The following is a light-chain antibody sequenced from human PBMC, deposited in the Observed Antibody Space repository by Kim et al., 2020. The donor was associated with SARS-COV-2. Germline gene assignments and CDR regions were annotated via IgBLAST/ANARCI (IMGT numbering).Light chain of an antibody. CDR2: DAS. J-gene: IGKJ4*01. V-gene: IGKV3-11*01. CDR3: QQRTRWPLT. CDR1: QSISTY. Sequence: EIVLTQSPATLSLSPGERATLSCRASQSISTYLAWYQQKPGQAPRLLIYDASNRATAIPARFSGSGSGTDFTLTISSLEPEDFAVYYCQQRTRWPLTFGGGTKVDIK.